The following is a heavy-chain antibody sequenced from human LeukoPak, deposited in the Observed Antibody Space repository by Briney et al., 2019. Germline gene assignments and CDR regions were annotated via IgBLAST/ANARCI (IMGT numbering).Heavy chain of an antibody. CDR1: GFTVSSNY. J-gene: IGHJ4*02. Sequence: PGGSLRLSCAASGFTVSSNYMSWVRQAPGKGLEWVAVISYDGSNKYYADSVKGRFTISRDNSKNTLYLQMNSLRAEDTAVYYCARGGVIAGPLNYWGQGTLVTVSS. V-gene: IGHV3-30-3*01. D-gene: IGHD3-10*01. CDR3: ARGGVIAGPLNY. CDR2: ISYDGSNK.